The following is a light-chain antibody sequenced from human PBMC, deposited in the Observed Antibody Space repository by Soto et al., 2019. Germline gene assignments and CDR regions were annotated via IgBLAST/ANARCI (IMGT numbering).Light chain of an antibody. CDR2: GAS. V-gene: IGKV3-15*01. Sequence: IVLTQSPATLSVSPGARATLSCRASQRVNINLAWYQQKPGQAPRLLIYGASTRATGIPARFSGSGSGTELTLTISSLQSEDCGVYDCQQYNNWPRTFGQGTKVDIK. J-gene: IGKJ1*01. CDR1: QRVNIN. CDR3: QQYNNWPRT.